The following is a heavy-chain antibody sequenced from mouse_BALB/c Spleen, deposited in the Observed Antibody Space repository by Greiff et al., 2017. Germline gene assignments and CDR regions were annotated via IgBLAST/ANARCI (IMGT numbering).Heavy chain of an antibody. D-gene: IGHD1-2*01. V-gene: IGHV1S132*01. CDR2: IFPGTGTT. J-gene: IGHJ4*01. CDR3: ARGTAPMDY. Sequence: QVQLQQSGAELVKPGASVQLSCKTSGYTFTSYWIQWVKQRPGQGLGWIGEIFPGTGTTYSNEKFKGKATLTIDTSSSTAYMQHSSLTSYDSAVYFCARGTAPMDYWGQGTSVTVSS. CDR1: GYTFTSYW.